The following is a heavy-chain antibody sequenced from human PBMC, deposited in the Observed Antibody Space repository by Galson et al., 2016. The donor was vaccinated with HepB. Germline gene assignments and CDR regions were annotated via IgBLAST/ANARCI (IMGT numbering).Heavy chain of an antibody. CDR1: GFTFSSYA. V-gene: IGHV3-7*01. CDR3: TRTISATAGID. CDR2: IKQDGSEK. D-gene: IGHD6-13*01. Sequence: SLRLSCAASGFTFSSYAMHWVRQAPGKGLEWLANIKQDGSEKYYVDSVRGRFTISRDNAMNSLYLHMSSLRAEDTALYYCTRTISATAGIDWGQGTLVTVSS. J-gene: IGHJ4*02.